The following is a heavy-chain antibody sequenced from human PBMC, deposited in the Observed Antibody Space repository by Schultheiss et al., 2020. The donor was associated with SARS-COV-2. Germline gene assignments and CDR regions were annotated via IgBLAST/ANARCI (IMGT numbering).Heavy chain of an antibody. CDR1: GGSISSYY. V-gene: IGHV4-59*08. Sequence: SETLSLTFTVSGGSISSYYWSWIRQPPGKGLEWIGYIYYSGSTNYNPSLKSRVTISVDTSKNQFSLKLSSVTAADTAVYYCARATMVRGVPFDPWGQGTLVTVSS. D-gene: IGHD3-10*01. CDR2: IYYSGST. CDR3: ARATMVRGVPFDP. J-gene: IGHJ5*02.